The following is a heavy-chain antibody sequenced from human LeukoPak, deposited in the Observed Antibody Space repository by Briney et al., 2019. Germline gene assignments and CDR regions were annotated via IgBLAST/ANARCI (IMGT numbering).Heavy chain of an antibody. J-gene: IGHJ4*02. CDR1: GFTFSSYS. V-gene: IGHV3-48*02. Sequence: PGGPLRLSCAASGFTFSSYSMNWVRQAPGKGLEWVSYISSSSSTIYYADSVKGRFTISRDNAKNSLYLQMNSLRDEDTAVYYCARDRALRSVVIHPFDYWGQGTLVTVSS. CDR2: ISSSSSTI. CDR3: ARDRALRSVVIHPFDY. D-gene: IGHD3-22*01.